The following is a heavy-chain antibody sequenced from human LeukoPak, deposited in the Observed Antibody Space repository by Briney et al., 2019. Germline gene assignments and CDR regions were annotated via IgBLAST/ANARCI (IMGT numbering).Heavy chain of an antibody. V-gene: IGHV3-23*01. J-gene: IGHJ4*02. CDR1: GFTFSSYG. D-gene: IGHD3-16*01. CDR3: ARSGGDYDAY. Sequence: PGGSLRLSCAASGFTFSSYGMSWVRQAPGKGLEWVSAISGSGGSTYYADSVKGRFTISRDNAKNSLYLQMNSLRAGDTAVYYCARSGGDYDAYWGQGTLVTVSS. CDR2: ISGSGGST.